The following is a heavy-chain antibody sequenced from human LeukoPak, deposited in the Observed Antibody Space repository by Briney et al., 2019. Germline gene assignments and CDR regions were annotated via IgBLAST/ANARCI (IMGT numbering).Heavy chain of an antibody. CDR2: IKQDGSEK. Sequence: QPGGSLRLSCAASGFTFSSYWMNWVRQAPGKGLEWVASIKQDGSEKLYGDSVRGRFTVSRDNARNSLYLHMNTLRAEDTALYYCARTGEDYVDNAGYGGFDPWGQGTLVTVSS. CDR1: GFTFSSYW. CDR3: ARTGEDYVDNAGYGGFDP. D-gene: IGHD3-16*01. J-gene: IGHJ5*02. V-gene: IGHV3-7*01.